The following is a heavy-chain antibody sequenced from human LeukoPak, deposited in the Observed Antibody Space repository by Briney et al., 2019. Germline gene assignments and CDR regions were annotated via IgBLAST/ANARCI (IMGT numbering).Heavy chain of an antibody. V-gene: IGHV3-30*04. CDR1: GFTFSSYA. CDR3: ATSQDPYGDYVFRSGAFDI. CDR2: ISYDGSNK. Sequence: GGSLRLSCAASGFTFSSYAMHWVRQAPGKGLEWVAVISYDGSNKYYADSVKGRFTISRDNSKNTLYLQMNSLRAEDTAVYYCATSQDPYGDYVFRSGAFDIWGQGTMVTVSS. D-gene: IGHD4-17*01. J-gene: IGHJ3*02.